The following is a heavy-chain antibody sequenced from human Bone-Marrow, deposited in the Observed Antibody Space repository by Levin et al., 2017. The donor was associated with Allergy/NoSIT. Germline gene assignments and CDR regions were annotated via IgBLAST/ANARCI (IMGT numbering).Heavy chain of an antibody. J-gene: IGHJ6*02. CDR3: ARHKDYGGNGYYYYGMDV. D-gene: IGHD4-23*01. Sequence: GGSLRLSCAASGFTFTDYAIHWIRQAPGRGLEWVSGVSWNSGTIGYADSVKGRITISRDNAKNSLYLQMNSLRTEDTALYFCARHKDYGGNGYYYYGMDVWGQGTTVTVSS. CDR2: VSWNSGTI. CDR1: GFTFTDYA. V-gene: IGHV3-9*01.